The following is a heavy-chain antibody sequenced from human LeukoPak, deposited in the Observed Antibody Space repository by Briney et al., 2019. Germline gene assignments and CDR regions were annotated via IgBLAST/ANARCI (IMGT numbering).Heavy chain of an antibody. D-gene: IGHD2-21*02. CDR2: VSYDGSNK. V-gene: IGHV3-30*18. CDR1: GFIFNNYG. CDR3: AKDWAPYCGGDCYFNY. J-gene: IGHJ4*02. Sequence: GGSLRLSCAASGFIFNNYGMHWVRQAPGKGLEWVAVVSYDGSNKNYADSVKGRFTISRDSSKNTVYLQMNSLRVEDTAVYYCAKDWAPYCGGDCYFNYWGQGTLVTVSS.